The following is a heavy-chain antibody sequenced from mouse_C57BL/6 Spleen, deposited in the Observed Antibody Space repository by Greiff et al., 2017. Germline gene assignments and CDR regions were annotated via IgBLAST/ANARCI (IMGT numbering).Heavy chain of an antibody. CDR2: IDPETGGT. V-gene: IGHV1-15*01. CDR3: TRRYYSNYAMDY. Sequence: QVQLQQSGAELVRPGASVTLSCKASGYTFTDYEMHWVKQTPVQGLEWIGAIDPETGGTAYNQKFKGKAILTADKSSSTAYMELRSLTSEDSAVYYCTRRYYSNYAMDYWGQGTSVTVSS. J-gene: IGHJ4*01. D-gene: IGHD2-5*01. CDR1: GYTFTDYE.